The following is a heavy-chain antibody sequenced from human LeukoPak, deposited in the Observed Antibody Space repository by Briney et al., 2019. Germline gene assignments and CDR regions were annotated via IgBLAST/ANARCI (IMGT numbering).Heavy chain of an antibody. CDR2: ITSTSNDM. D-gene: IGHD3-10*01. V-gene: IGHV3-21*05. CDR3: ARAAGHYFDY. J-gene: IGHJ4*02. CDR1: GFTFRAYS. Sequence: GGSLTLSCAASGFTFRAYSMNWVRQAPGKGLEWVSFITSTSNDMLYADSVKGRSTVSRDNAKNTLYLQMDSLTAEDTAVYYCARAAGHYFDYWGQGSLVTVSS.